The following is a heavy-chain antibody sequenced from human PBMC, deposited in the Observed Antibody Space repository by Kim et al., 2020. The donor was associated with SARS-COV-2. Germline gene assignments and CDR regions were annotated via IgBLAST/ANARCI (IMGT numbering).Heavy chain of an antibody. CDR3: ARARLCCSSTSCDGCWFDP. V-gene: IGHV4-4*02. CDR1: GGSISSSNW. Sequence: SETLSLTCAVSGGSISSSNWWSWVRQPPGKGLEWIGEIFHSGSTNYNPSLKSRVTISVDKSKNQFSLKLSSVTAADTAVYYCARARLCCSSTSCDGCWFDPWGQGTLVTVSS. J-gene: IGHJ5*02. D-gene: IGHD2-2*01. CDR2: IFHSGST.